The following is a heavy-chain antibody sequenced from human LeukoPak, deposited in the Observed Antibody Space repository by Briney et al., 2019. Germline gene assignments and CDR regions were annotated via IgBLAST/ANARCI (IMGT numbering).Heavy chain of an antibody. V-gene: IGHV3-9*01. J-gene: IGHJ4*02. D-gene: IGHD3-3*01. CDR3: AKDARWKSGQPYFDY. CDR1: GFTFDDYA. Sequence: GGSLRLSCAASGFTFDDYAMHWVRQAPGKGLEWVSGISWNSGSIGYADSVKGRFTISRDNAKNSLYLQMNSLRPEDTALYYCAKDARWKSGQPYFDYWGQETLVTVSS. CDR2: ISWNSGSI.